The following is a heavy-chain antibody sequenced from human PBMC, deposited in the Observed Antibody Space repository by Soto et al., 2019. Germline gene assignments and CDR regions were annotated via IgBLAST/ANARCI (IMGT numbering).Heavy chain of an antibody. CDR1: GFTFSNAW. J-gene: IGHJ6*02. V-gene: IGHV3-15*01. D-gene: IGHD6-19*01. CDR3: FSGWYGMDV. Sequence: GGSLRLSCAASGFTFSNAWMSWVRQAPGKGLEWVGRIKSKTDGGTTDYAAPVKGRFTISRDDSKNTLYLQMNSLKTEDTAVDYGFSGWYGMDVWGQGTTVTVSS. CDR2: IKSKTDGGTT.